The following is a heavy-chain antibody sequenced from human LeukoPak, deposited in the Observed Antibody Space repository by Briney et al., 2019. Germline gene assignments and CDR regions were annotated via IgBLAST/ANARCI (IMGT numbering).Heavy chain of an antibody. J-gene: IGHJ4*02. CDR3: AKGVRFLDWWILDY. CDR1: GFTFSSYA. D-gene: IGHD3-9*01. Sequence: PGGSLRLSCAASGFTFSSYAMSWVRQAPGKGLEWASAISGSDSTYYADSVKGRFTISRDNSKNTLYLQMNSLRAEDTAIYYCAKGVRFLDWWILDYWGQGSLVTVSS. V-gene: IGHV3-23*01. CDR2: ISGSDST.